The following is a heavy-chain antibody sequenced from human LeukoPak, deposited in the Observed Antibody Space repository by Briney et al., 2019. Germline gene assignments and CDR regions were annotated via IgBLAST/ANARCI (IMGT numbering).Heavy chain of an antibody. D-gene: IGHD6-13*01. CDR1: GGSISSSSYY. V-gene: IGHV4-39*01. CDR2: IYYSGST. Sequence: ASETLSLTCTVSGGSISSSSYYWGWIRQPPGKWLEWIGSIYYSGSTYYNPSLKSRVTISVDTSKNQFSLKLSSVTAADTAVYYCIAAADYYFDYWGQGTLVTVSS. J-gene: IGHJ4*02. CDR3: IAAADYYFDY.